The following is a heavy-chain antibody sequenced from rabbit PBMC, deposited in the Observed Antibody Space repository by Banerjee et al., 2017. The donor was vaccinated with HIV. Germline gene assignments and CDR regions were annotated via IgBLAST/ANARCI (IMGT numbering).Heavy chain of an antibody. J-gene: IGHJ6*01. CDR3: AREGYNYGYGAYGHTSL. V-gene: IGHV1S45*01. Sequence: QEQLEESGGGLVQPEGSLTLTCTASGFTLSSYWMCWVRQAPGKGLEWIACIYTGSSTTTYYASWAKGRFPISQASSTTVTLQMTSLTAADTATYFCAREGYNYGYGAYGHTSLWGQGTLVTVS. CDR1: GFTLSSYW. D-gene: IGHD6-1*01. CDR2: IYTGSSTTT.